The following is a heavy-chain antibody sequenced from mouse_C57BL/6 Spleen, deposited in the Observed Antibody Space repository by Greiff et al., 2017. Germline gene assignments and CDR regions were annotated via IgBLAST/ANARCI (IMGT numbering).Heavy chain of an antibody. CDR2: IDPSDSYT. CDR3: ARKGDYEGFAY. V-gene: IGHV1-69*01. D-gene: IGHD2-4*01. CDR1: GYTFTSYW. Sequence: QVQLQQPGAELVMPGASVKLSCKASGYTFTSYWMHWVKQRPGQGLEWIGEIDPSDSYTNYNQKFKGKSTLTVDKSSSTAYLQLSSLTSEDYAVVYCARKGDYEGFAYGGQGTLVTVSA. J-gene: IGHJ3*01.